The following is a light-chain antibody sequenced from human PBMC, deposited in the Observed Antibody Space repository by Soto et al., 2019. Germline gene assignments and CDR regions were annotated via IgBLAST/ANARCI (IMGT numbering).Light chain of an antibody. CDR1: QSVSSA. Sequence: EIVMTQSPATLSVSPGERATLSCRASQSVSSALAWYQHNPGRAPRLLIYGASTRATGIPARFSGRGSGTEFTLTISSLQSVDFAVYYCQPYNNWPLTFGGGTKVEIK. CDR2: GAS. J-gene: IGKJ4*01. CDR3: QPYNNWPLT. V-gene: IGKV3-15*01.